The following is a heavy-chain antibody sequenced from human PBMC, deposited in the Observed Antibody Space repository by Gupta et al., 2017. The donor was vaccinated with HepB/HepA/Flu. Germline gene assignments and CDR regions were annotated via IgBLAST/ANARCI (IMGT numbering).Heavy chain of an antibody. Sequence: EVQLLESGGGLVQPGGSLRLSCAASGFTFSSYAMSWVRQAPGKGLEWVSAISGSGGSTYYADSVKGRFTISRDNSKNTLYLQMNSLRAEDTAVYYCAKDLMDDDYGDYAFDYWGQGTLVTVSS. CDR3: AKDLMDDDYGDYAFDY. CDR1: GFTFSSYA. J-gene: IGHJ4*02. D-gene: IGHD4-17*01. CDR2: ISGSGGST. V-gene: IGHV3-23*01.